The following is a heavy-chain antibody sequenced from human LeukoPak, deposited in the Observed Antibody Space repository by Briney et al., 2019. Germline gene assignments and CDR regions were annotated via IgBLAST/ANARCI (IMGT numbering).Heavy chain of an antibody. J-gene: IGHJ1*01. V-gene: IGHV1-69*04. CDR1: GGTFSSYA. D-gene: IGHD6-19*01. CDR3: ARERAVAGTPRADFQH. CDR2: IIPILGIA. Sequence: SVKVSCKASGGTFSSYAIIWVRQAPGQGLEWMGRIIPILGIANYAQKFQGRVTITADKSTSTAYMELSSLRSEDTAVYYCARERAVAGTPRADFQHWGQGTLVTVSS.